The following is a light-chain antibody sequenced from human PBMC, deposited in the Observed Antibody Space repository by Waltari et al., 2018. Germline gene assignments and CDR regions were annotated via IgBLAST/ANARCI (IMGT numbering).Light chain of an antibody. Sequence: QAVVTQEPSLTVSPGGPATLTCGSSTGAVTSGHYPYWFQQKPGQAPRTLLYDTRHKHSRTPARLSASPLEGKAALTLSGAQPEDESAYYCLLSYSGAPHVVFGGGTKLTVL. CDR2: DTR. J-gene: IGLJ2*01. CDR1: TGAVTSGHY. CDR3: LLSYSGAPHVV. V-gene: IGLV7-46*01.